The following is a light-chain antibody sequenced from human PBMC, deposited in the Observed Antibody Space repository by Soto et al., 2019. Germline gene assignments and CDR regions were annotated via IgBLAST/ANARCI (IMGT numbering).Light chain of an antibody. CDR1: SSDVGGYNS. Sequence: QSALTQPASVSGSPGQSITISCTGTSSDVGGYNSVSWYQLRPGKAPKLMIYDVYNRPSGVSYRFSGTKSGNAASLTISGLQAEDEADYYCSSYSSSSTLVIFGGGTKVTVL. V-gene: IGLV2-14*01. J-gene: IGLJ2*01. CDR3: SSYSSSSTLVI. CDR2: DVY.